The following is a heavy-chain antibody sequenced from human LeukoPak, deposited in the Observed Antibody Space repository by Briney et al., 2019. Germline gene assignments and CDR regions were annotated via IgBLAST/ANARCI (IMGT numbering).Heavy chain of an antibody. V-gene: IGHV3-53*01. Sequence: GGSLRLSCAASGFTVVTNYINWVRQPPGKGLEWVSVIYSGGSKYYADSVKGRFTTSRDNSKNTVYLQMNSLRAEDTAVYYCARVVTTPVSWSLYSSSWYSGYYYMDVWGKGTTVTISS. J-gene: IGHJ6*03. CDR2: IYSGGSK. CDR3: ARVVTTPVSWSLYSSSWYSGYYYMDV. D-gene: IGHD6-13*01. CDR1: GFTVVTNY.